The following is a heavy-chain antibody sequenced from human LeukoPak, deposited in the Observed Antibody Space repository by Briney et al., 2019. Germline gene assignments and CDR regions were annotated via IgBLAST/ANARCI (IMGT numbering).Heavy chain of an antibody. V-gene: IGHV1-69*05. CDR2: IIPIFGTA. J-gene: IGHJ3*02. D-gene: IGHD1-1*01. CDR3: ARGNLRNDAFDI. CDR1: GGTFSSYA. Sequence: APVKVSCKASGGTFSSYAISWVRQAPGHGLEWMGGIIPIFGTANYAQKFQGRVTITTDESTSTAYMELSSLRSEDTAVYYCARGNLRNDAFDIWGQGTMVTVSS.